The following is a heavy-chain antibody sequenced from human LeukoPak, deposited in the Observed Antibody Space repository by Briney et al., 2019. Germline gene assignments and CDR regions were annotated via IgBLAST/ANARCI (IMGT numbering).Heavy chain of an antibody. Sequence: SETLSLTCTASDGSLSRAVYYWSWIRHYPGKGLEWIGKIYYSGSTYYNPSLQSRATISVDRSKNQFSLKLTSVTAADTAVYYCARGAEYSSSPFDYWGQGSLVTVSS. CDR1: DGSLSRAVYY. CDR3: ARGAEYSSSPFDY. V-gene: IGHV4-31*03. J-gene: IGHJ4*02. CDR2: IYYSGST. D-gene: IGHD6-6*01.